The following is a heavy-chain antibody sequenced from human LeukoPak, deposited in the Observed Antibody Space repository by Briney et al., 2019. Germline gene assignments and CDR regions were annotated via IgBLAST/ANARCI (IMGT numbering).Heavy chain of an antibody. J-gene: IGHJ4*02. CDR2: IYYSGST. D-gene: IGHD4-23*01. CDR1: GGSISSYY. CDR3: TRYECTPSTVGTYYFDY. Sequence: PETLSLTCSVSGGSISSYYWNWTRQPPGKGLEWIGYIYYSGSTNYNPSLKSRVTISVDTSKNQFSLKLSSVTAADTTVHYCTRYECTPSTVGTYYFDYWGQGTLVTVSS. V-gene: IGHV4-59*08.